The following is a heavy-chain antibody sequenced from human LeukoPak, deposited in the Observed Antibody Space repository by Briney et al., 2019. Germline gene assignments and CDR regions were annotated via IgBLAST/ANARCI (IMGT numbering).Heavy chain of an antibody. V-gene: IGHV4-4*07. D-gene: IGHD3-10*01. CDR3: ARSKYYYGSGSYWY. Sequence: SETLSLTCTVSGDSISSYYWSWIRQPAGKGLEWIGRIYTTGSTNYNPSLKSRVTMSVDTSKNQFSLKLSSVTAADTAVYYCARSKYYYGSGSYWYWGQGTLVTVSS. CDR2: IYTTGST. CDR1: GDSISSYY. J-gene: IGHJ4*02.